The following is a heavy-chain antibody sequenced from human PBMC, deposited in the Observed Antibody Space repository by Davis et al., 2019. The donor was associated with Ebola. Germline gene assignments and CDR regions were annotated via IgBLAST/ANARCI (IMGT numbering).Heavy chain of an antibody. CDR2: IKQDGSEK. J-gene: IGHJ4*02. D-gene: IGHD3-22*01. V-gene: IGHV3-7*01. CDR1: GFTFSSYW. Sequence: GESLKISCAASGFTFSSYWMSWVRQAPGKGLEWVANIKQDGSEKYYVDSVKGRFTISRDNAKNSLYLQMNSLRAEDTAVYYCARVGYYDSNAGDYWGQGTLVTVSS. CDR3: ARVGYYDSNAGDY.